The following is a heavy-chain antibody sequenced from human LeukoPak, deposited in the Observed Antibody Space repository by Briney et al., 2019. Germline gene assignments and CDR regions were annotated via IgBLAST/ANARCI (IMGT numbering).Heavy chain of an antibody. CDR3: ARVLIQLWPNGFDP. CDR1: GGSISSYY. Sequence: PSETLSLTCTVSGGSISSYYWSWIRQPPGKGLEWIGYIYYSGSTNYNPSLKSRVTISVDTSKNQFSLKLSSVTAADTAVYYCARVLIQLWPNGFDPWGQGTLVTVSS. D-gene: IGHD5-18*01. CDR2: IYYSGST. V-gene: IGHV4-59*01. J-gene: IGHJ5*02.